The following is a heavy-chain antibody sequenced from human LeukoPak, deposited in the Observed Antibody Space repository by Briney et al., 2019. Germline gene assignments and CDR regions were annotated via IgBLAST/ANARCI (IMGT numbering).Heavy chain of an antibody. J-gene: IGHJ3*02. Sequence: PSETLSLTCTVSGGSISSYYWSWIRQPPGKGLEWIGYIYYSGSTNYNPSLKSRVTISVDTSKNQFSLKLSSVTAADTAVYYCAREVVSGSYRDRGAFDIWGQGTMVTVSS. D-gene: IGHD1-26*01. CDR3: AREVVSGSYRDRGAFDI. V-gene: IGHV4-59*01. CDR1: GGSISSYY. CDR2: IYYSGST.